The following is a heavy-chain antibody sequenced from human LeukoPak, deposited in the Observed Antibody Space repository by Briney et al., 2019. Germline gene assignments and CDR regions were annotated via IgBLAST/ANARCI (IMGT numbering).Heavy chain of an antibody. CDR3: ASNSGSYRG. J-gene: IGHJ4*02. CDR2: ISSSSSYI. Sequence: GGSLRLSCAASGFTFSSYSMNWVRQAPGKGLEWVSSISSSSSYIYYADSVKGRFTISRDNAKNSLYLQMNGLRAEDTAVYYCASNSGSYRGWGQGTLVTVSS. D-gene: IGHD1-26*01. V-gene: IGHV3-21*01. CDR1: GFTFSSYS.